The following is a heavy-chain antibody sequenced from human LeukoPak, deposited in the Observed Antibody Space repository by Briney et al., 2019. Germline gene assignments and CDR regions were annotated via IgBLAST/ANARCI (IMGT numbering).Heavy chain of an antibody. J-gene: IGHJ4*02. CDR1: GGSISSCY. Sequence: SETLSLTCTVSGGSISSCYWSWIRQPPGKGLKWIGYIYYSGSTNYNPSLKSRVTISVDTSKNQFSLKLSSVTAADTAVYYCARGDCGGDCPFDYWGQGTLVTVSS. CDR3: ARGDCGGDCPFDY. V-gene: IGHV4-59*01. CDR2: IYYSGST. D-gene: IGHD2-21*02.